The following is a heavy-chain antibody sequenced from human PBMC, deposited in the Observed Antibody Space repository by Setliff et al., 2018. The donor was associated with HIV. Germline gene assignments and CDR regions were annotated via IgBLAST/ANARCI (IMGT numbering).Heavy chain of an antibody. CDR3: ARNFGGISPFDL. CDR1: GGSISRSSYF. CDR2: IYYNGRVSYSEKT. D-gene: IGHD3-16*01. V-gene: IGHV4-31*03. Sequence: PSETLSLTCTVSGGSISRSSYFWTWIRQRPGQGLEWIGYIYYNGRVSYSEKTYYSPSLKSRLTMSLDTSRNEFFMELTSVTAADTAVYYCARNFGGISPFDLWGQGTLVTVSS. J-gene: IGHJ4*02.